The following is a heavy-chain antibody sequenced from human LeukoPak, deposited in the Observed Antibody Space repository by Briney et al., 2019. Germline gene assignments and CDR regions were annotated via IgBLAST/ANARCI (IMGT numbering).Heavy chain of an antibody. D-gene: IGHD1-26*01. J-gene: IGHJ4*02. CDR2: ISSSTYI. CDR1: GFTFSSYT. Sequence: GGSLSLSCSASGFTFSSYTINWVRQAPGKGLEWVSSISSSTYIYYADSMKGRITVSRDNAKNSLFLQMNSLRAEDAAVYYCARGVGATPAIFDYWGQGTLVAVSS. V-gene: IGHV3-21*01. CDR3: ARGVGATPAIFDY.